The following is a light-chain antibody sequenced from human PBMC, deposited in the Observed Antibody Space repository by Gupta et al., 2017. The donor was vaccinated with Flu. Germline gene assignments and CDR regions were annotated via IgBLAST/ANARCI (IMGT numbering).Light chain of an antibody. V-gene: IGLV2-14*03. J-gene: IGLJ2*01. CDR3: SSCTSSSTVI. Sequence: QSALTQPASVSGSPGQSSAISCTATGSDIGSYKYVSWYQQHPGKAPQLWRYDVTNRPAGVSTRFSGSKSGDTASLTISGLQAEDEAEDDCSSCTSSSTVIFGGGTRLTVL. CDR2: DVT. CDR1: GSDIGSYKY.